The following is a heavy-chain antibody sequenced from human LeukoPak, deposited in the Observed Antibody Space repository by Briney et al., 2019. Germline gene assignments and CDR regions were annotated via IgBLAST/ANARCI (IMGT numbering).Heavy chain of an antibody. CDR1: GFTFSFYW. Sequence: GGSLRLSCAASGFTFSFYWMSWVRQAPGKGLEWVANIKPDGSERYYVDSVKGRFTISRDNAKNSVYLQMSSLRAEDTAVYYCMRGSNWFGPWGQGTLVTVSS. CDR3: MRGSNWFGP. V-gene: IGHV3-7*02. J-gene: IGHJ5*02. CDR2: IKPDGSER. D-gene: IGHD1-14*01.